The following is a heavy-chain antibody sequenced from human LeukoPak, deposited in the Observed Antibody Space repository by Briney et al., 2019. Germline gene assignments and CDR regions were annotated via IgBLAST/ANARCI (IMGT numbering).Heavy chain of an antibody. Sequence: PETLSLTCTVSGGSISSYYWSWIRQPPGKGLEWIGYIYYSGSTNYNPSLKSRVTISVDTSKNQFSLKLSSVTAADTAVYYCARGKPGGSGSYWNYYYYGMDVWGQGTTVTVSS. V-gene: IGHV4-59*12. CDR1: GGSISSYY. CDR3: ARGKPGGSGSYWNYYYYGMDV. J-gene: IGHJ6*02. CDR2: IYYSGST. D-gene: IGHD3-10*01.